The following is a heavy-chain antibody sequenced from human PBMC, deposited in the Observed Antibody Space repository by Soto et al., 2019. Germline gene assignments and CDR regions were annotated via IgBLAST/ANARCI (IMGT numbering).Heavy chain of an antibody. CDR3: ARDGYGGTTQNYYYGMDV. J-gene: IGHJ6*02. V-gene: IGHV1-69*12. CDR1: GGTFSSYA. Sequence: QVQLVQSGAAVKKPGSSVKVSCKASGGTFSSYAISWVRQAPGQGLEWMGGIIPIFGTANYAQKFQGRVTITADESTSTAYMELSSLRSEDTAVYYCARDGYGGTTQNYYYGMDVWGQGTTVTVSS. CDR2: IIPIFGTA. D-gene: IGHD1-7*01.